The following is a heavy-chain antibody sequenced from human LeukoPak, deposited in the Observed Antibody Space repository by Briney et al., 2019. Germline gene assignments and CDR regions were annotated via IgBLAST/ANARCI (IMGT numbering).Heavy chain of an antibody. J-gene: IGHJ4*02. V-gene: IGHV4-39*01. CDR2: IYYSGST. CDR3: ARHIHY. D-gene: IGHD2-21*01. CDR1: GGSISSSSYY. Sequence: SETLSLTRTVSGGSISSSSYYWGWIRQPPGKGLEWIGSIYYSGSTYYNPSLKSRVTISVDTSKNQFSLKLSSVTAADTAVHYCARHIHYWGQGTLVTVSS.